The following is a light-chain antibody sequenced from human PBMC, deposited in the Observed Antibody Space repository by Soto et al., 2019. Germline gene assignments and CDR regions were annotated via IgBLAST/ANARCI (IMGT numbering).Light chain of an antibody. CDR2: DVS. CDR1: STNVGSYNF. V-gene: IGLV2-11*01. Sequence: QSVLTQPRSVSGSPGQSVTISCTGTSTNVGSYNFVSWYQQHPGKAPKFVIYDVSRRPSGVPDRFSGSRSGNTASLTISGLQAEDEADYYCCSYAGSYTLIFGGGNKVTVL. J-gene: IGLJ2*01. CDR3: CSYAGSYTLI.